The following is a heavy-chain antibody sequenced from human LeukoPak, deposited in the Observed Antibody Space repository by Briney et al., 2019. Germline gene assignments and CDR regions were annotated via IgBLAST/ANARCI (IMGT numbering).Heavy chain of an antibody. CDR3: ARHEELLRNFDY. J-gene: IGHJ4*02. CDR2: IYYSGST. CDR1: GGSISSSSYY. Sequence: PSETLSLTCTVTGGSISSSSYYWGWIRQPPGKGLEWIGSIYYSGSTYYNPSLKSRVTISADTSKNQFSLKLSSVTAADTAVYYCARHEELLRNFDYWGQGTLVTVSS. D-gene: IGHD1-26*01. V-gene: IGHV4-39*01.